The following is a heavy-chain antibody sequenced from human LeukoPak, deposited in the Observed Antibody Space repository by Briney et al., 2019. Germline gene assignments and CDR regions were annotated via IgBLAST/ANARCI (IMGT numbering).Heavy chain of an antibody. J-gene: IGHJ3*02. D-gene: IGHD6-19*01. CDR3: AKDEEWLGNAFDI. Sequence: GGSLRLSCAASGFTFSSYVMHWVRRAPGKGLEWVALISYDGTSKYYADSVKGRFTISRDNSKNTLYLQMNSLRAEDTAVYYCAKDEEWLGNAFDIWGQGTMVTVSS. CDR1: GFTFSSYV. V-gene: IGHV3-30*04. CDR2: ISYDGTSK.